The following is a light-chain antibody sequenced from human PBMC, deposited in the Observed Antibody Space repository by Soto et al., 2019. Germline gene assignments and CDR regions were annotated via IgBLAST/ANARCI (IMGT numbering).Light chain of an antibody. Sequence: IVMTQSPATLSVSPVERSTRSCRASQSVSSNLAWYQQKPGQAPRLLIYGASTRATGIPARFSGSGSGTEFTLTISSLQSEDFAVYYCQQYNNWLQTFGQGTKVDIK. CDR1: QSVSSN. CDR2: GAS. J-gene: IGKJ1*01. CDR3: QQYNNWLQT. V-gene: IGKV3-15*01.